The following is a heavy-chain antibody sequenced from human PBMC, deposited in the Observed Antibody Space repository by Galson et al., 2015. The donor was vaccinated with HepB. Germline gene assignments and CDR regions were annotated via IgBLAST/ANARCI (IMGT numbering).Heavy chain of an antibody. CDR3: AREVNDFWSGYYTPLGYYYYYYGMDV. V-gene: IGHV1-46*01. CDR2: INPSGGST. CDR1: GYTFTSYY. D-gene: IGHD3-3*01. J-gene: IGHJ6*02. Sequence: VKVSCKASGYTFTSYYMHWVRKAPGQGLEWMGIINPSGGSTSYAQKFQGRVTMTRDTSTSTVYMELSSLRSEDTAVYYCAREVNDFWSGYYTPLGYYYYYYGMDVWGQGTTVTVSS.